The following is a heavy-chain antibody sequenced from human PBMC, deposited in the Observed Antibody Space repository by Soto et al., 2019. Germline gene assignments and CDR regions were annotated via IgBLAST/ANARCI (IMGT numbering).Heavy chain of an antibody. J-gene: IGHJ4*02. Sequence: QVQLVESGGGVVQPGRSLRLSCAASGFTFSSYAMHWVRQAPGKGLEWVAVISYDGSNKYYADSVKGRFTISRDNSKNTLYLQMNSLRAEDTAVYYCARDPGYSSGWYLDYWGQGTLVTVSS. D-gene: IGHD6-19*01. CDR2: ISYDGSNK. CDR1: GFTFSSYA. V-gene: IGHV3-30-3*01. CDR3: ARDPGYSSGWYLDY.